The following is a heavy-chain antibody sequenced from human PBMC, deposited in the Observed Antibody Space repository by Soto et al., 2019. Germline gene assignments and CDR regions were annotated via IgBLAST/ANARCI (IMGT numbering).Heavy chain of an antibody. Sequence: EVQLVESGGGLVKPGGSLRLSCAASGFTFSNAWMSWVRQAPGKGLEWVGRIKSKTDGGTTDYAAPVKGRFTISRDDSXXTLXXXXXSLKTXXXXXXXXXXXXXXXXXYXYMDVWGKGTTVTVSS. CDR2: IKSKTDGGTT. CDR3: XXXXXXXXXYXYMDV. J-gene: IGHJ6*03. CDR1: GFTFSNAW. V-gene: IGHV3-15*01.